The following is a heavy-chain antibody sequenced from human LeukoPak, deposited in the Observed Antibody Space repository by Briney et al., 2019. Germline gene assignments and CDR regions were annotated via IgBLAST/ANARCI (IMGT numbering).Heavy chain of an antibody. CDR1: GFAFNTYG. CDR3: AREIFGSGSCPDY. Sequence: GGSLRLSCAASGFAFNTYGMHWVRQAPGKGLEWVTLIWHDGSHKFYIDSVRGRFTISRDNSRNTVYLQMNGLRAEDTAVYYCAREIFGSGSCPDYWGQGSLVTVSS. CDR2: IWHDGSHK. J-gene: IGHJ4*02. V-gene: IGHV3-33*01. D-gene: IGHD3-10*01.